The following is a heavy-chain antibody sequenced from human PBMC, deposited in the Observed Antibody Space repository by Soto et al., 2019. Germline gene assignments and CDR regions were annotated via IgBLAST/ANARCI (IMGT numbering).Heavy chain of an antibody. Sequence: PSETLSLTCGVSGDSISTVNWWSWVRQSPGKGLEWIGEIYHSGSTSYNPSLKSRVTMSVDKSKNQFSLQLTSVTAADTAVYYCATFSGFFTISPFDAWGQRILVTVPS. D-gene: IGHD2-8*01. J-gene: IGHJ5*02. CDR2: IYHSGST. V-gene: IGHV4-4*02. CDR3: ATFSGFFTISPFDA. CDR1: GDSISTVNW.